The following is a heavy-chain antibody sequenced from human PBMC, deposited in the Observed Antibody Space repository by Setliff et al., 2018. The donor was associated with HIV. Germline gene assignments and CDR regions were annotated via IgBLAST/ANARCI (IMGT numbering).Heavy chain of an antibody. V-gene: IGHV4-34*01. Sequence: PSETLSLTCAVYGGFFRGYYWSWIRQSPGKGLEWSGEINRSGSTNYNPSLKSRVTISIDTSKNKSSLRLSSVTAADTAMYYCARGGFQRILVVVSATPYFDAWGQGTLVTVSS. CDR2: INRSGST. D-gene: IGHD2-15*01. CDR1: GGFFRGYY. J-gene: IGHJ4*02. CDR3: ARGGFQRILVVVSATPYFDA.